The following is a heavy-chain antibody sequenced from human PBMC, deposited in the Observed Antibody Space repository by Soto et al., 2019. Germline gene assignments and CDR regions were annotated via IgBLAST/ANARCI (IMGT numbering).Heavy chain of an antibody. CDR1: GGSISSSSYY. J-gene: IGHJ4*02. Sequence: PSETLSLTCTVSGGSISSSSYYWGWIRQPPGKGLEWIGSIYYSGSTYYNPSLKRRVTISVDTSKNQFSLKLSSVTAADTAVYYCARLTIVATNGGFDYWGQGTLVTVSS. D-gene: IGHD5-12*01. CDR3: ARLTIVATNGGFDY. V-gene: IGHV4-39*01. CDR2: IYYSGST.